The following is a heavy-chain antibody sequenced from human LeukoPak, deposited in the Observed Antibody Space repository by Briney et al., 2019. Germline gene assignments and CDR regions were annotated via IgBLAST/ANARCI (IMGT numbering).Heavy chain of an antibody. V-gene: IGHV3-23*01. D-gene: IGHD3-22*01. CDR1: GFTFSSYA. CDR3: AKEHYYDSSGPYDP. J-gene: IGHJ5*02. CDR2: ISGSGGST. Sequence: GGSLRLSCAASGFTFSSYAMSWVRQAPGKGLEWVSAISGSGGSTYYADSVKGRFTISRDNSKNTLYLQMNSLRAEDAAVYYCAKEHYYDSSGPYDPWGQGTLVTVSS.